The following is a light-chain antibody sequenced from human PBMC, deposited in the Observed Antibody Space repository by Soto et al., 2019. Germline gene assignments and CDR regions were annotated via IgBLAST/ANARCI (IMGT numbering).Light chain of an antibody. CDR3: GTWDSGLSVWV. J-gene: IGLJ3*02. CDR2: ETE. V-gene: IGLV1-51*02. CDR1: SSNIGNSY. Sequence: QSVLTQPPSVSAAPGQKVTMSCSGGSSNIGNSYVSWYQHLPGTAPKLLIYETEKRPSDIPDRFPASKSGTSATLGISGLQTGDEADYYCGTWDSGLSVWVLGGGTKLTVL.